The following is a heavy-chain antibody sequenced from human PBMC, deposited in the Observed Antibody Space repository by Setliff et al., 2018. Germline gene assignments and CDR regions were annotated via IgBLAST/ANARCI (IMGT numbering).Heavy chain of an antibody. CDR2: INPSGGST. Sequence: ASVKVSCKASGYTFTSYYMHWVRQAPGQGLEWMGIINPSGGSTSHAQKFQGRVTMTTDTSTRTAYMEVTSLRSDDTAVYYCATEKFPGDWGDYWGQGTLVTVSS. CDR3: ATEKFPGDWGDY. J-gene: IGHJ4*02. CDR1: GYTFTSYY. V-gene: IGHV1-46*01. D-gene: IGHD2-21*01.